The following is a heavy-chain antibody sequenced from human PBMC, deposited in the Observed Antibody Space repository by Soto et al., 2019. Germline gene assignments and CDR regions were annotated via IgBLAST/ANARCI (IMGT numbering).Heavy chain of an antibody. D-gene: IGHD6-19*01. CDR1: GGTFGSYA. Sequence: SVKVSCKASGGTFGSYAINWLRQAPGQGLQWMGDISPMFHKANYEQTFQGRVSITADESTNTVYMELSSLRSEDTAVYYCARPKGSYSSGYYYFDYWGQGTLVTVSS. CDR2: ISPMFHKA. CDR3: ARPKGSYSSGYYYFDY. V-gene: IGHV1-69*13. J-gene: IGHJ4*02.